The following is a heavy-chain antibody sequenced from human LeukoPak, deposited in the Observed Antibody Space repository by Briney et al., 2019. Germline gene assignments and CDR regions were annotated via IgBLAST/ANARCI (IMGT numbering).Heavy chain of an antibody. CDR3: AKSEWNVVGPYHSFGPDV. CDR2: INHSGKT. J-gene: IGHJ6*02. D-gene: IGHD1-1*01. Sequence: PSETLSLTCAVRGGSFTAFYWIWIRQPPGKGLEWIGDINHSGKTTYNPSLKSRVTISADTSKNHFSLSLRSVTAADTGVYYCAKSEWNVVGPYHSFGPDVWGQGTTVAVS. V-gene: IGHV4-34*01. CDR1: GGSFTAFY.